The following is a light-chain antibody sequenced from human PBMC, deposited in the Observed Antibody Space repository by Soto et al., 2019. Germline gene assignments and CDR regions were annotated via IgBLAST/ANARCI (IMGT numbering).Light chain of an antibody. J-gene: IGKJ4*01. CDR1: QSVSSN. Sequence: EIVMTQSPATLSVSPGERATLSCRASQSVSSNLAWYQQKPGQAPRLLIYGASTRATGIPARFSGSGSATEFTLTISRLQSEDVAVYYCQQYNNWPLTFGGGTKVEIK. CDR2: GAS. CDR3: QQYNNWPLT. V-gene: IGKV3-15*01.